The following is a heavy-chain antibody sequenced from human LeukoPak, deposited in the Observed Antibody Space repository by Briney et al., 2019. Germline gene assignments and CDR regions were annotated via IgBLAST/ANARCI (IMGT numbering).Heavy chain of an antibody. CDR3: ARVFSRDY. J-gene: IGHJ4*02. Sequence: PSETLSLTCTVSGGSISSYYWSWIRQPPGKGLEWIGEINHSGSTNYNPSLKSRVTISVDTSKNQFSLKLSSVTAADTAVYYCARVFSRDYWGQGTLVTVSS. CDR1: GGSISSYY. CDR2: INHSGST. V-gene: IGHV4-34*01. D-gene: IGHD1-14*01.